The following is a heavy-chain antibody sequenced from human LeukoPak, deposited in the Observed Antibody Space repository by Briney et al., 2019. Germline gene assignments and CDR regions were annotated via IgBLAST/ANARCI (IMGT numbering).Heavy chain of an antibody. D-gene: IGHD3-16*01. CDR2: IETSGET. CDR3: ARNYSGENVFDI. V-gene: IGHV3-13*04. CDR1: GFTFRNYD. J-gene: IGHJ3*02. Sequence: GGSLRLSCAASGFTFRNYDMHWVRQATGKGLEWVSAIETSGETHYGGSVKGRFTISRENGKSSLYLQMNSLRAGDRAVYYWARNYSGENVFDIWGQGTPVTVSS.